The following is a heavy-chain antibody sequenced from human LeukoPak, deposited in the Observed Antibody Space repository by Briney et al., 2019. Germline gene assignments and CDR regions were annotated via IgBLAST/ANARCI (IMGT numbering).Heavy chain of an antibody. CDR1: GYTFTSYY. V-gene: IGHV1-46*01. CDR2: INPSGGST. D-gene: IGHD3-22*01. J-gene: IGHJ5*02. CDR3: ARGARITMIVVVITKGNWFDP. Sequence: ASVKVSCKASGYTFTSYYMHWVRQAPGQGLEWMGIINPSGGSTSYAQKFQGRVTMTRDTSTSTVYMELSNLRSEDTAVYYCARGARITMIVVVITKGNWFDPWGQGTLVTVSS.